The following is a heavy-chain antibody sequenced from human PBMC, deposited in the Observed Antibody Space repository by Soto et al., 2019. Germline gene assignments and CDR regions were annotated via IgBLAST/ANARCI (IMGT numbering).Heavy chain of an antibody. Sequence: SETLSLTCAVYGGSFSGYYWSWIRQPPGKGLEWIGEINHSGSTNYNPSLKSRVTISVDTSKNQFSLKLSSVTAADTAVYYCARGRGLLLWFGELHNWFDPWGQGTLVTVSS. CDR3: ARGRGLLLWFGELHNWFDP. CDR2: INHSGST. J-gene: IGHJ5*02. V-gene: IGHV4-34*01. CDR1: GGSFSGYY. D-gene: IGHD3-10*01.